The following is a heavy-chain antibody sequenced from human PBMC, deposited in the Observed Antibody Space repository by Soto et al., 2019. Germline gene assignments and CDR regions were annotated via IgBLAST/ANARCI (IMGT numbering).Heavy chain of an antibody. CDR2: IIHVFGTT. CDR3: AVTSVEGIVAAPSYYYYGMTV. J-gene: IGHJ6*02. Sequence: QVQLVQSGVEVKKPGSSVKVSCKASGGTFSSYAISWVRQAPGQGLEWMGGIIHVFGTTNNAQKFQGRVTITADDSTSTAYMELRSLRSADTAAYYCAVTSVEGIVAAPSYYYYGMTVWGQGTTVTVSS. CDR1: GGTFSSYA. D-gene: IGHD6-13*01. V-gene: IGHV1-69*01.